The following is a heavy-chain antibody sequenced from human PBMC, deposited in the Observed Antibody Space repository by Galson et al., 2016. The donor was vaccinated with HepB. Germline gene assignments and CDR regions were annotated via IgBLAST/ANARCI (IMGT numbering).Heavy chain of an antibody. CDR2: INPNSGDT. D-gene: IGHD2-8*01. Sequence: SVKVSCKASGYSFRGYYLHWVRQAPGQGLEWMGWINPNSGDTNYAQTFQGRVTLTRDTSVDTAYMELSGLTSADTALYYCARGIPVTVVMLYTFDFWGQGTLVTASS. V-gene: IGHV1-2*02. CDR3: ARGIPVTVVMLYTFDF. J-gene: IGHJ4*02. CDR1: GYSFRGYY.